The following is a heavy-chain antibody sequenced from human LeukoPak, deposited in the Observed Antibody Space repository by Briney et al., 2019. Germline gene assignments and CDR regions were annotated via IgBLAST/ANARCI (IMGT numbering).Heavy chain of an antibody. CDR1: GFSFSSHG. D-gene: IGHD5-24*01. CDR3: ARDFVGWLQWDY. V-gene: IGHV3-23*01. J-gene: IGHJ4*02. Sequence: GGSLRLSCAASGFSFSSHGMSWVRQAPGKGLEWVSGIIGGAGSTYYADSVKGRFTISRDNAKNSLYLQMNSLRAEDTAVYYCARDFVGWLQWDYWGQGTLVTVSS. CDR2: IIGGAGST.